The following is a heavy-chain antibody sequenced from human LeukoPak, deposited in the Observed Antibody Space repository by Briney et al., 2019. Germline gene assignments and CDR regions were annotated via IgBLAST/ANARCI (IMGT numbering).Heavy chain of an antibody. V-gene: IGHV3-33*01. CDR1: GFTFSSYG. CDR3: ATERGYCSSTSCLTSFDY. Sequence: GGSLRLSCAASGFTFSSYGMHWVRQAPGKGPEWVAVIWYDGSNKYYADSVKGRFTISGDNSKNTLYLQMNSLRAEDTAVYYCATERGYCSSTSCLTSFDYWGQGTLVTVSS. D-gene: IGHD2-2*01. J-gene: IGHJ4*02. CDR2: IWYDGSNK.